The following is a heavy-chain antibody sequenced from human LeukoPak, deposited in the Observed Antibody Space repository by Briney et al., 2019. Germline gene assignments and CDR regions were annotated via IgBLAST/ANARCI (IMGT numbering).Heavy chain of an antibody. Sequence: PGGSLRLSCAASGFTFSSYAMSWVRQAPGKGLEWVSAISGSGGSTYYADSVKGRFTISRDNSKNTLYLQMNSLRAEDTAVYYCAKDPDYDFWSLAGYYYGMDVWGQGTTVTVSS. J-gene: IGHJ6*02. CDR3: AKDPDYDFWSLAGYYYGMDV. CDR2: ISGSGGST. D-gene: IGHD3-3*01. CDR1: GFTFSSYA. V-gene: IGHV3-23*01.